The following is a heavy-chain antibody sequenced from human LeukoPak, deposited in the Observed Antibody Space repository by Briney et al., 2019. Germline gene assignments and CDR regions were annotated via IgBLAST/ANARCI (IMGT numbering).Heavy chain of an antibody. Sequence: SETLSHTCTVSGGSISSYYWSWIRQPPGKGLVWIGYIYYSGSTNYNPSLKSRVTISVDTSKNQFSLKLSSVTAADTAVYYCAGAIQRYCSSTSCYYDAFDIWGQGTMVTVSS. CDR2: IYYSGST. D-gene: IGHD2-2*01. CDR1: GGSISSYY. V-gene: IGHV4-59*01. J-gene: IGHJ3*02. CDR3: AGAIQRYCSSTSCYYDAFDI.